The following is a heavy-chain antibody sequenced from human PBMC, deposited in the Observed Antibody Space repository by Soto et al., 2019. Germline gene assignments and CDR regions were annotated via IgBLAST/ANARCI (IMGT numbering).Heavy chain of an antibody. Sequence: EVQVVESGGGLVQPGGSLRLSCAASGFTFSSYDMHWVRQPAGKGLEWVSAFGATGYTYYPGSVKGRFTVSRESAKNSFYLQMNSLRAGDTAVYFCARGGYGGNNWYFDLWGRGTLVTVSS. CDR1: GFTFSSYD. V-gene: IGHV3-13*01. CDR2: FGATGYT. J-gene: IGHJ2*01. D-gene: IGHD4-17*01. CDR3: ARGGYGGNNWYFDL.